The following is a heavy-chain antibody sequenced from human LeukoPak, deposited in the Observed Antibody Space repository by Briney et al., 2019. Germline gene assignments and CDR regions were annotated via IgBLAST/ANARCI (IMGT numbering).Heavy chain of an antibody. CDR3: ASQTTVVNF. CDR1: GGSVSSGSYY. CDR2: IYYSGST. D-gene: IGHD4-23*01. Sequence: SETLSLTCTVSGGSVSSGSYYWSWIRQPPGKGLEWIGYIYYSGSTYYNPSLKSRVTISVDTSKNQFSLKLSSVTAADTAVYYCASQTTVVNFWGQGTLVTVSS. J-gene: IGHJ4*02. V-gene: IGHV4-61*01.